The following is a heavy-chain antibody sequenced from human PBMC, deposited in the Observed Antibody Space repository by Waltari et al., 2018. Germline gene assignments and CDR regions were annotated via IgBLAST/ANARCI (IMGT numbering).Heavy chain of an antibody. CDR3: AKYEGDDYGDYLDAFDI. Sequence: QVQLVESGGGVVQPGRSLRLSCAASGFTFSSYGMHWVRQAPGKGLELLAVIWYDGSNKYYADSVKGRFTISRDNSKNTLYLQMNSLRAEDTAMYYCAKYEGDDYGDYLDAFDIWGQGTMVTVSS. V-gene: IGHV3-30*18. CDR2: IWYDGSNK. CDR1: GFTFSSYG. D-gene: IGHD4-17*01. J-gene: IGHJ3*02.